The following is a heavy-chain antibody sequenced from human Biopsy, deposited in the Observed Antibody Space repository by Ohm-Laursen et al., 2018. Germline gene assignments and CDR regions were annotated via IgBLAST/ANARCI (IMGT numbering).Heavy chain of an antibody. CDR2: INCKTGAT. Sequence: ASVKVSCKASSYTFTDYNIHWMRQAPGQGLGWLGYINCKTGATNYAQKFQGTVTMTRDTSISTAYLALGSLRSADTAIYYCARDPLNGHKHFDYWGQGSLVTVSS. V-gene: IGHV1-2*02. D-gene: IGHD2-8*01. J-gene: IGHJ4*02. CDR1: SYTFTDYN. CDR3: ARDPLNGHKHFDY.